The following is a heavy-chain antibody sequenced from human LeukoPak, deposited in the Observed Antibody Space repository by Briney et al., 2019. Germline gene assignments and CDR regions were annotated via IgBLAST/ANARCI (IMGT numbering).Heavy chain of an antibody. CDR3: TRGSSRAYWGDS. CDR1: GYSFSNYG. V-gene: IGHV1-18*01. J-gene: IGHJ4*02. D-gene: IGHD2-8*02. CDR2: IDAFNGDI. Sequence: ASVSVSCKGSGYSFSNYGVRWVRQAPGHGLEWMGWIDAFNGDIKYSWNLQGRVTMTLDISTSTFYMELRSLTSDNTAQYYCTRGSSRAYWGDSWGQGTLVTVSS.